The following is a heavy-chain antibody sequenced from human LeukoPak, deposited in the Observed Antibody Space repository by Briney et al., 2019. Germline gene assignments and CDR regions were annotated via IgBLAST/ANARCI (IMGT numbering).Heavy chain of an antibody. D-gene: IGHD3-22*01. CDR3: AKDHLSYYPSGFDY. CDR1: GFTFSSYS. V-gene: IGHV3-30*02. CDR2: IRYDGSNK. J-gene: IGHJ4*02. Sequence: PGGSLRLSCAASGFTFSSYSMHWVRQAPGKGLEWVTFIRYDGSNKYYADAVKGRFTISRANSKNTLYLQMNSLRAEDTAVYYCAKDHLSYYPSGFDYWGQGTLVTVSS.